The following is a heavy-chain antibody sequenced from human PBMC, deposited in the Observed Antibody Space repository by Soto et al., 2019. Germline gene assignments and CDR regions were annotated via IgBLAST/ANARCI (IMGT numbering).Heavy chain of an antibody. CDR2: ISYDGSNK. CDR3: AKESGGAGYDPPSPFDY. V-gene: IGHV3-30*18. J-gene: IGHJ4*02. Sequence: GGSLRLSCAASGFTSSSYGMHWVRQAPGKGLEWVAVISYDGSNKYYADSVKGRFTISRDNSKNTLYLQMNSLRAEDTAVYYCAKESGGAGYDPPSPFDYWGQGTLVTVSS. D-gene: IGHD5-12*01. CDR1: GFTSSSYG.